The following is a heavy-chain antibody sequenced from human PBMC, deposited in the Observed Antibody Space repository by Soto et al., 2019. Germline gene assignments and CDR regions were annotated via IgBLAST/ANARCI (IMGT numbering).Heavy chain of an antibody. CDR3: ARRMHGITGNYGMDV. J-gene: IGHJ6*02. CDR1: GDSVSSNTAS. CDR2: TYFRSKWYN. D-gene: IGHD1-20*01. V-gene: IGHV6-1*01. Sequence: SQTLSLTCAISGDSVSSNTASWNWIRQSPSRGLEWLGRTYFRSKWYNDYAVSVKSRIIINPDTSNNQFSLQLNSVTPEDTAVYYCARRMHGITGNYGMDVWGQGTTVTVSS.